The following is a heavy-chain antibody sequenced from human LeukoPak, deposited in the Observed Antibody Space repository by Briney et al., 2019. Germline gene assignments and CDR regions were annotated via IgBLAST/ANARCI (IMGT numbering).Heavy chain of an antibody. CDR3: ARGGRYCSGGSCSTTFDY. V-gene: IGHV3-21*01. CDR1: GFTFSSYS. Sequence: GGSLRLSCATSGFTFSSYSMNWVRQAPGKGLEWVSSISSSSYIYYADSLKGRFTISRDNAKNSLYLQMNSLGAEDTAVYYCARGGRYCSGGSCSTTFDYWGQGTLVTVSS. CDR2: ISSSSYI. J-gene: IGHJ4*02. D-gene: IGHD2-15*01.